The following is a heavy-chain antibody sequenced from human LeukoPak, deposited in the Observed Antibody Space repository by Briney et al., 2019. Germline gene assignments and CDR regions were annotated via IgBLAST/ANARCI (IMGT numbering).Heavy chain of an antibody. CDR2: IWYDGSNK. V-gene: IGHV3-33*01. J-gene: IGHJ4*02. D-gene: IGHD2/OR15-2a*01. Sequence: GRSLRLSCAACGFTFSSYGMHWVRQAPGKGLEGVAVIWYDGSNKYYADSVKGRFTISRDNSKNTLYLQMNSLRAEDTAVYYCARETLGSFDYWGQGTLVTVSS. CDR1: GFTFSSYG. CDR3: ARETLGSFDY.